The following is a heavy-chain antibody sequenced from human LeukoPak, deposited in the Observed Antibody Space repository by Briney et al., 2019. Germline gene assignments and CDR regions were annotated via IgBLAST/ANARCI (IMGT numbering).Heavy chain of an antibody. D-gene: IGHD6-19*01. V-gene: IGHV3-7*05. J-gene: IGHJ4*02. CDR3: AAGSGWTADY. CDR1: GFTFSSNW. Sequence: GGSLRLSCAASGFTFSSNWMNWVRQAPGKGLEWVANIKQDGSEKYYVDSVKGRFTISIDNAKKSLFLQMNSLRAEDTAVYYCAAGSGWTADYWGQGTLVTVSS. CDR2: IKQDGSEK.